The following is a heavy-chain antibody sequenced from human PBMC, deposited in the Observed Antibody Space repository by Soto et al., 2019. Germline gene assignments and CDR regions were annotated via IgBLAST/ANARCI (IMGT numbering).Heavy chain of an antibody. J-gene: IGHJ6*02. Sequence: SEPLSLTCAVYGGSFSGYYWSWIRQPPGKGLEWIGEINHSGSTNYNPSLKSRVTISVDTSKNQFSLKLSSVTAADTAVYYCARGRYDYYGSGSYYKPRNYYYGMDVWGQGTTVTVSS. CDR2: INHSGST. V-gene: IGHV4-34*01. D-gene: IGHD3-10*01. CDR3: ARGRYDYYGSGSYYKPRNYYYGMDV. CDR1: GGSFSGYY.